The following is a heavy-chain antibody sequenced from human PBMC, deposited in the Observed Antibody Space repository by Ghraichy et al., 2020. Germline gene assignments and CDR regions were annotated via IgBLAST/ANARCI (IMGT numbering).Heavy chain of an antibody. J-gene: IGHJ5*02. CDR2: IYHSGST. V-gene: IGHV4-59*01. Sequence: SETLSLTCTVSGGSISSYYWSWIRQPPGKGLEWIGYIYHSGSTNYNPFLKSRVTISVDTSKNQFSLKLSSVTAADTAVYYCARVITMVRGVTYSNWFDPWGQGTLVTVSS. CDR3: ARVITMVRGVTYSNWFDP. CDR1: GGSISSYY. D-gene: IGHD3-10*01.